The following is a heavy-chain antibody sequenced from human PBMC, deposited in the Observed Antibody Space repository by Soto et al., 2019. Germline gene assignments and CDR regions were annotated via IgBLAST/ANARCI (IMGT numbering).Heavy chain of an antibody. J-gene: IGHJ6*02. CDR2: IIAYSGNT. CDR3: ARDEEDGLWELPNNYYGMDV. V-gene: IGHV1-18*01. CDR1: GYTFTSYG. D-gene: IGHD1-26*01. Sequence: ASVKVSCKASGYTFTSYGISWVRQAPRQGLEWMRWIIAYSGNTNYPQKLQGRVTMTTDTSTSTAYMELRSLRSDDAAVNYWARDEEDGLWELPNNYYGMDVWGQGTTVTVS.